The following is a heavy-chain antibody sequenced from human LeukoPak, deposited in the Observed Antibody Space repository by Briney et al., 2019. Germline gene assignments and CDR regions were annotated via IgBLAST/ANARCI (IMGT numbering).Heavy chain of an antibody. V-gene: IGHV4-39*07. Sequence: SETLSLTCTVSGVSISSSSYFWAWIRQPPGEGLEWIGSMHYSGTTYHNPSLKSRVTISGDTSKNQFSLKLSSVTAADTAVYYCARGSRYYYYGMDVWGQGTTVTVSS. CDR1: GVSISSSSYF. CDR3: ARGSRYYYYGMDV. J-gene: IGHJ6*02. CDR2: MHYSGTT.